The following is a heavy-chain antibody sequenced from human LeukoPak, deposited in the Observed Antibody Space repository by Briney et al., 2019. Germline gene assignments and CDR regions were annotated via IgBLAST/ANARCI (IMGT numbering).Heavy chain of an antibody. V-gene: IGHV4-34*01. J-gene: IGHJ4*02. CDR1: GGSISSYY. CDR3: ARGPYYYGSGSYYPSRSHDY. Sequence: SETLSLTCTVSGGSISSYYWSWIRQPPGKGLEWIGEINHSGSTNYNPSLKSRVTISVDTSKNQFSLKLSSVTAADTAVYYCARGPYYYGSGSYYPSRSHDYWGQGTLVTVSS. CDR2: INHSGST. D-gene: IGHD3-10*01.